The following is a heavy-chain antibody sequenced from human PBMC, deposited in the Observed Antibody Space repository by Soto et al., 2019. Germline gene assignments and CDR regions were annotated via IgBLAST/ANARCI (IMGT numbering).Heavy chain of an antibody. V-gene: IGHV5-51*01. D-gene: IGHD2-2*01. Sequence: PGESLKISCQTAGYTFDSNWIGWVRQMPGKGLEWMGIIYPGDSETRYSPSFQGQVTFSVDKSFKTAYLQWRSLQASDTAMYYCPGLVGSCSQPHYFDSWGQGPAVAFSS. CDR3: PGLVGSCSQPHYFDS. J-gene: IGHJ4*02. CDR1: GYTFDSNW. CDR2: IYPGDSET.